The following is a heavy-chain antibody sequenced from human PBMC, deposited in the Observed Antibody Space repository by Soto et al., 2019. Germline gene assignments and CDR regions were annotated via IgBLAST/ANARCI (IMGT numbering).Heavy chain of an antibody. Sequence: SSTGAGCGGNMSSSNWWRWLCKXPGKGLEWIGEIYHSGSTNYNPSLKSRVTILVDKSKNQFSLKLSSVTAADTAVYFFACVKIVGSTGGDDSFDICCHAPMVTAS. V-gene: IGHV4-4*01. J-gene: IGHJ3*02. CDR3: ACVKIVGSTGGDDSFDI. D-gene: IGHD1-26*01. CDR1: GGNMSSSNW. CDR2: IYHSGST.